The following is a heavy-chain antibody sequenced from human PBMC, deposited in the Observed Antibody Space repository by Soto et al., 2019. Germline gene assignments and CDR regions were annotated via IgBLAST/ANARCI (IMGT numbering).Heavy chain of an antibody. CDR3: ARSVEGHFDY. CDR2: MTSDMKTI. V-gene: IGHV3-48*02. J-gene: IGHJ4*02. Sequence: EVQLVESGGGLVQPGGSLRLSCAASGFTFSVYSMNWIRQAPGKGLQWVSYMTSDMKTIHYADSVQGRFTISRDNAKNLVYPQMTSLRDEDTAVYYCARSVEGHFDYWGQGALVTVSS. D-gene: IGHD6-19*01. CDR1: GFTFSVYS.